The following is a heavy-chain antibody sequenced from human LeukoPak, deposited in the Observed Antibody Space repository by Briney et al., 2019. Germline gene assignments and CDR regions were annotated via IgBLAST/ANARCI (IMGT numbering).Heavy chain of an antibody. J-gene: IGHJ4*02. D-gene: IGHD2-2*01. CDR3: AHRKATSWAHDY. Sequence: GGSLRLSCAASGFTFSSYSVNWVRQAPGKGLEWVSGIYSGGSGSTYYADAVKGRFTISRDNSKNTLNLQMNSLRAEDTAVYYCAHRKATSWAHDYWGQGTLVTVSS. CDR2: IYSGGSGST. CDR1: GFTFSSYS. V-gene: IGHV3-NL1*01.